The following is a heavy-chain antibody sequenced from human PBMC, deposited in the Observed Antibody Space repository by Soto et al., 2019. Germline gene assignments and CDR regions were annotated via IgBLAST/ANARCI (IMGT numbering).Heavy chain of an antibody. CDR3: ARVRSRFVDY. D-gene: IGHD3-10*01. J-gene: IGHJ4*02. CDR2: TYYRSKWFN. CDR1: GDSVSSNSVA. V-gene: IGHV6-1*01. Sequence: SQTLSLTCVISGDSVSSNSVAWNWLRQSPSRGLEWLGRTYYRSKWFNDYTPSVKSRMTINADTSKNQFSLQLNSVNPEDTAIYYCARVRSRFVDYWGKVTLVTVSS.